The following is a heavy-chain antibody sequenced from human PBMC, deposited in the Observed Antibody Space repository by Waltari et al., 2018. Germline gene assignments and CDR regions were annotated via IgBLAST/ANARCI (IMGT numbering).Heavy chain of an antibody. CDR1: GFLARSSS. V-gene: IGHV3-48*01. Sequence: EVHLVDSGGDLIQQGGSLRLSCEASGFLARSSSMNGVLQAPGKGLEWIAHLGRRPGDIRYALSVLGRFTISSDKAKNSVYLQMDNLRGEDTAVYFCARDAQFESSGYDYFFDHWGRGTLVTVSS. J-gene: IGHJ4*02. CDR2: LGRRPGDI. D-gene: IGHD3-22*01. CDR3: ARDAQFESSGYDYFFDH.